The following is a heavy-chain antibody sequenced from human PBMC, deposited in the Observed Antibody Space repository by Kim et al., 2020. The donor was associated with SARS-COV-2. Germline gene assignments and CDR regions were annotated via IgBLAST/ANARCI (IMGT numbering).Heavy chain of an antibody. Sequence: SKKFQGSVTITRDTSASTAYMERSSLRAEDTAVYYCAGDFKGSGYNWFDPWGQGTLVTVSS. CDR3: AGDFKGSGYNWFDP. V-gene: IGHV1-3*01. J-gene: IGHJ5*02. D-gene: IGHD6-19*01.